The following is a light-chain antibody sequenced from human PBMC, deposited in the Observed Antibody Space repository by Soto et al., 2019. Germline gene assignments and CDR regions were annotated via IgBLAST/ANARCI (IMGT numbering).Light chain of an antibody. V-gene: IGLV2-18*02. J-gene: IGLJ2*01. CDR3: SSYTSSSTVL. CDR1: SSDVGSYNR. Sequence: QSALTQPPSVSGSPGQSVTISCTGTSSDVGSYNRVSWYQQPPGTAPKLMIYEVSNRPSGVPDRFSGSKSGNTASLTISGLQPEDEADYYCSSYTSSSTVLFGGGTKVTVL. CDR2: EVS.